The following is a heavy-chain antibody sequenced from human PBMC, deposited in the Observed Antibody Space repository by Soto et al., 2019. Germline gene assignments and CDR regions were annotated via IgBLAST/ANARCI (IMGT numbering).Heavy chain of an antibody. V-gene: IGHV3-33*01. CDR3: ARGPHYYGSGSYEYYYYYYYMDV. J-gene: IGHJ6*03. CDR1: GFTFSSYG. CDR2: IWYDGSNK. Sequence: GGSLRLSCAASGFTFSSYGMHWVRQAPGKGLEWVAVIWYDGSNKYYADSVKGRITISRDNSKNTLYLQMNSLRAEDTAVYYCARGPHYYGSGSYEYYYYYYYMDVWGKGTTVTVSS. D-gene: IGHD3-10*01.